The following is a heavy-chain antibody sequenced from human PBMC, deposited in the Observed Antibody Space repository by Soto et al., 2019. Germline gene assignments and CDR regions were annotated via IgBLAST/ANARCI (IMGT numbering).Heavy chain of an antibody. CDR2: IIPILGIA. V-gene: IGHV1-69*02. D-gene: IGHD4-17*01. Sequence: QVQLVQSGAEVKKPGSSVKVSCKASGGTFSSYTISWVRQAPGQGLEWMGRIIPILGIANYAQKFQGRVTITADKSTSTAYVELSSLRAEDTAVSYCARALGTVTTNWFDPWGQGTLVTVSS. CDR3: ARALGTVTTNWFDP. J-gene: IGHJ5*02. CDR1: GGTFSSYT.